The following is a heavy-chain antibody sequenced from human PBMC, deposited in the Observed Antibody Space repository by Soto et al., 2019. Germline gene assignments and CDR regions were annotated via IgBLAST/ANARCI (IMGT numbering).Heavy chain of an antibody. D-gene: IGHD5-12*01. J-gene: IGHJ3*02. CDR1: GFTFSSYA. Sequence: GGSLRLSCAASGFTFSSYAMSWVRQAPGKGLEWVSAISGSGGSTYYADSVKGRFTISRDNSKNTLYLQMNSLRAEDTAVYYCAKDRGYSGYDRIWGGAFDIWGQGTMVTVSS. V-gene: IGHV3-23*01. CDR3: AKDRGYSGYDRIWGGAFDI. CDR2: ISGSGGST.